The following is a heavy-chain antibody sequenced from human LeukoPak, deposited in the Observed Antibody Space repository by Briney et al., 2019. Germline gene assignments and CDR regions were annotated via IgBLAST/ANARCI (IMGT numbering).Heavy chain of an antibody. J-gene: IGHJ6*03. CDR3: AKEARYGSGSSYYYYYYMDV. D-gene: IGHD3-10*01. CDR2: ISGSGGST. V-gene: IGHV3-23*01. CDR1: GFTFSSYA. Sequence: GGSLRLSCAASGFTFSSYAMSWVRHAPGKGLEWVSAISGSGGSTYYADSVKGRFTISRDNSKNTLYLQMNSLRAEDTAVYYCAKEARYGSGSSYYYYYYMDVWGKGTTVTVSS.